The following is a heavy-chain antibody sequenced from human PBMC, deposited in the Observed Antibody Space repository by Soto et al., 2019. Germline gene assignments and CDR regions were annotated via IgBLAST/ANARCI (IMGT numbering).Heavy chain of an antibody. D-gene: IGHD3-16*01. CDR2: ISYDGSNK. CDR3: ARDRLGGSSIRYYFDY. J-gene: IGHJ4*02. V-gene: IGHV3-30-3*01. Sequence: QVQLVESGGGVVQPGRSLRLSCAASGFTFSSYAMHWVRQAPGKGLEWVAVISYDGSNKYYADSVKGRFTVSRDNSKNTLYRQMNSLRAEDTAVYYCARDRLGGSSIRYYFDYWGQGTLVTVSS. CDR1: GFTFSSYA.